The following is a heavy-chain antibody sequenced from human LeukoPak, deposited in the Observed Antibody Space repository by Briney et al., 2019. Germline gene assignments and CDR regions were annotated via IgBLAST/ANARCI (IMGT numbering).Heavy chain of an antibody. J-gene: IGHJ4*02. Sequence: PSETLSLTCTVSGGSISSYYWGWIRQPPGKGLEWIGSIYDSGSTYYNPSLKSRVTISVDTSKNQFSLKLSSVTAADTAVYYCARGGGSGTALVQKFDYWGQGTLVTVSS. CDR1: GGSISSYY. V-gene: IGHV4-39*01. D-gene: IGHD5-18*01. CDR3: ARGGGSGTALVQKFDY. CDR2: IYDSGST.